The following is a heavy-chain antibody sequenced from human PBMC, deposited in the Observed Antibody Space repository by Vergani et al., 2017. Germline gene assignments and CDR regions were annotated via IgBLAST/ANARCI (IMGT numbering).Heavy chain of an antibody. Sequence: QVQLVQSGAEVKKPGASVKVSCTASGYTFTKFGITWVRQAPGQGLQWMGWISAYNANTNFAQTLQGRVFMTTDTSTRTAYMELRSLRSDDTAVYYCARGGGQTALDLWGQGTLVTVSS. V-gene: IGHV1-18*01. CDR2: ISAYNANT. D-gene: IGHD5-18*01. CDR1: GYTFTKFG. CDR3: ARGGGQTALDL. J-gene: IGHJ4*02.